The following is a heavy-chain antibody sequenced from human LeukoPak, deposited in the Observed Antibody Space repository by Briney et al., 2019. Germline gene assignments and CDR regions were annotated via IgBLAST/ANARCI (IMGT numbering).Heavy chain of an antibody. J-gene: IGHJ5*02. V-gene: IGHV1-24*01. Sequence: ASVKVSCKVSGYTLTELSMHWVRQAPGKGLEWMGGFDPEDGETIYAQKFQGRATMTEDTSTDTAYMELSSLRSEDTAVYYCATDRRITMVRGVRFDPWGQGTLVTVSS. CDR1: GYTLTELS. D-gene: IGHD3-10*01. CDR2: FDPEDGET. CDR3: ATDRRITMVRGVRFDP.